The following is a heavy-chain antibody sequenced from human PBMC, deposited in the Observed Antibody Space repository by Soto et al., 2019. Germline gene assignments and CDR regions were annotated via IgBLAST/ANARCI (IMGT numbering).Heavy chain of an antibody. CDR1: GGTFSSYT. Sequence: QVQLVQSGAEVKKPGSSVKVSCKASGGTFSSYTISWVRQAPGQGLEWMGRIIPILGIANYAQKFQGRVTITADKSTSTAYMELSSLRSEDTAVYYCARDLGYYYDSSGYYYDYWGQGTLVTVSS. D-gene: IGHD3-22*01. V-gene: IGHV1-69*08. CDR2: IIPILGIA. J-gene: IGHJ4*02. CDR3: ARDLGYYYDSSGYYYDY.